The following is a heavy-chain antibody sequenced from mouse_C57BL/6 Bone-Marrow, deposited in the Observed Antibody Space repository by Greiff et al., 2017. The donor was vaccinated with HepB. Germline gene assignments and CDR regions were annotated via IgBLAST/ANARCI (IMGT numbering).Heavy chain of an antibody. CDR1: GFTFSDYY. Sequence: EVKLMESEGGLVQPGRSMKLSCTASGFTFSDYYMAWVRQVPEKGLEWVANINYDGSSTYYLDSLKSRFIISRDNAKNILYLQMSSLKSEDTATYYCARDGYWYFDVWGTGTAVTVSS. J-gene: IGHJ1*03. V-gene: IGHV5-16*01. CDR3: ARDGYWYFDV. CDR2: INYDGSST.